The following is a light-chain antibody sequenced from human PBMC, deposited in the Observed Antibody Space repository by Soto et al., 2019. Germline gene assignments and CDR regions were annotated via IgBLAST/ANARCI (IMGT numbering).Light chain of an antibody. Sequence: DIVMTQSPDSLAVSLGERATINCKSSQSVLYTSNNKNYLAWYQVKPGQPPKLLIYWASTRESGVPDRFSGSGSGTDFTLTISSLQAEDVAVYYCQQYYSTLFTFGPGTKVDIK. CDR3: QQYYSTLFT. V-gene: IGKV4-1*01. J-gene: IGKJ3*01. CDR2: WAS. CDR1: QSVLYTSNNKNY.